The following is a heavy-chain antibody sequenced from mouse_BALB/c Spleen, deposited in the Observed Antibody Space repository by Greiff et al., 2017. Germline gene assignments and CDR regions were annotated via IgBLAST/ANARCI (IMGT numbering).Heavy chain of an antibody. D-gene: IGHD1-1*01. CDR1: GFTFSSFG. CDR3: ARVPVREGFAY. V-gene: IGHV5-17*02. CDR2: ISSGSSTI. J-gene: IGHJ3*01. Sequence: EVQRVESGGGLVQPGGSRKLSCAASGFTFSSFGMHWVRQAPEKGLEWVAYISSGSSTIYYADTVKGRFTISRDNPKNTLFLQMTSLRSEDTAMYYCARVPVREGFAYWGQGTLVTVSA.